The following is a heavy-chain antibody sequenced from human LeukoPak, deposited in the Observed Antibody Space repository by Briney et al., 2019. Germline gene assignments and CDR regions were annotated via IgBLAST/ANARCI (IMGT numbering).Heavy chain of an antibody. D-gene: IGHD3-22*01. V-gene: IGHV5-10-1*01. J-gene: IGHJ5*02. CDR3: ARHFHVYYDSSGYLDP. CDR1: GYSFTSYW. CDR2: IDPSDSYT. Sequence: GESLQISCKGSGYSFTSYWISWVRQMPGKGLEWMGRIDPSDSYTNYSPSFQGHVTISADKSISTAYLQWSSLKASDTAMYYCARHFHVYYDSSGYLDPWGQGTLVTVSS.